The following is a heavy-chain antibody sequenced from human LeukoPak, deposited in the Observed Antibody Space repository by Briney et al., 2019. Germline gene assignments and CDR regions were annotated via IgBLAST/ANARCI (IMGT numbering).Heavy chain of an antibody. D-gene: IGHD1-26*01. CDR1: GYTFTACY. J-gene: IGHJ4*02. CDR3: ARGRWELLPGDY. V-gene: IGHV1-2*02. Sequence: ASVKVSCKASGYTFTACYIHWVRQAPGQGLEWMGWINPNSGGTNYAQKFQGRVTMTRDTSISTAYMELSGLRSDDTAVYYCARGRWELLPGDYWGQGTLVTVSS. CDR2: INPNSGGT.